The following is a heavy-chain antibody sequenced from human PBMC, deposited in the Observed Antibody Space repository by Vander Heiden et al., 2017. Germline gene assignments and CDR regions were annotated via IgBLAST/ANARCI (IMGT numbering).Heavy chain of an antibody. CDR2: IKQDGGEK. CDR3: AKYSGSLSAFDI. V-gene: IGHV3-7*01. CDR1: GFPFSSYW. J-gene: IGHJ3*02. D-gene: IGHD1-26*01. Sequence: EVQLVESGGGLVQPGGSLGLSCAPTGFPFSSYWMNWVRQAPGKGLEWVANIKQDGGEKDYVDSVKGRFTISRDNAKNSLYLQMNSLRAEDTAVYYCAKYSGSLSAFDIWGQGTMVTVSS.